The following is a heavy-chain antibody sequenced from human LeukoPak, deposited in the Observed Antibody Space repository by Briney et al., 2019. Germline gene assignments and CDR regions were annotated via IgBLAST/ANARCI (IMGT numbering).Heavy chain of an antibody. D-gene: IGHD2-2*01. CDR1: GFTFSSYA. J-gene: IGHJ6*02. Sequence: GGSLRLSCAASGFTFSSYAMSWVRQAPGKGLEWVSAISGSGGSTYYADSVKGRFTIPRDNSKNTLYLQMNSLRAEDTAVYYCAKDGGYCSSTSCLGSYGMDVWGQGTTVTVSS. CDR2: ISGSGGST. V-gene: IGHV3-23*01. CDR3: AKDGGYCSSTSCLGSYGMDV.